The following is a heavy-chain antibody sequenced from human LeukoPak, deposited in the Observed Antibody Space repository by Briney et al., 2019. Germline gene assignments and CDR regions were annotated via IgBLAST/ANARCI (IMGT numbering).Heavy chain of an antibody. CDR3: AREAVSFVAVANDGYFDF. V-gene: IGHV1-18*01. D-gene: IGHD6-19*01. CDR1: GYTFTSYG. CDR2: ISAYNGNT. Sequence: ASVKVSCKASGYTFTSYGISWVRQAPGQGLEWMGWISAYNGNTNYAQKLQGRVTVTTDTSTSTAYMELRSLRSDDTAVYYCAREAVSFVAVANDGYFDFWGQGSLVIVSS. J-gene: IGHJ4*02.